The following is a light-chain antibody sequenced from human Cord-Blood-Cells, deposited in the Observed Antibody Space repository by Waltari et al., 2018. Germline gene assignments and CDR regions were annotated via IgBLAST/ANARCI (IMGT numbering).Light chain of an antibody. V-gene: IGKV3-11*01. Sequence: EIVFTQSPATLALAPGERATLPCRASQSVSSNLAWYQQKPGQAPRLLIYDASNRATGIPARFSGSGSGTDFTLTISSLQSEDFAVYYCQQRNNWPPLTFGQGTRVEIK. CDR2: DAS. J-gene: IGKJ5*01. CDR3: QQRNNWPPLT. CDR1: QSVSSN.